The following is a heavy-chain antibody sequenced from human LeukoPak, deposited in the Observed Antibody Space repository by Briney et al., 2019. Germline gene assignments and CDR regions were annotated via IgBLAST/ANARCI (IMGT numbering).Heavy chain of an antibody. CDR2: VCYSGST. D-gene: IGHD5-18*01. Sequence: SETLSLTCTVSGGSISSSSYCWGWIRQPPGRGLEWIGSVCYSGSTYYNPSLKSRVTISVDTSKNQFSLKLSSVTAADTAVYYCARQYSGDSRSPFFDYWGQGTLVTVSS. CDR1: GGSISSSSYC. CDR3: ARQYSGDSRSPFFDY. V-gene: IGHV4-39*01. J-gene: IGHJ4*02.